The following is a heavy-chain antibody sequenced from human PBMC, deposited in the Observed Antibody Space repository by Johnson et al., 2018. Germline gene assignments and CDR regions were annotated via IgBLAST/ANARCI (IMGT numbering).Heavy chain of an antibody. V-gene: IGHV3-33*01. D-gene: IGHD2-15*01. CDR1: GFTFSSHG. CDR3: AGGRGDCSGGSCWGYFLH. Sequence: QVQLVQSGGGVVQPGRSLRLSCAASGFTFSSHGMHWVRPAPGKGLEWVAVIWSDGSKTYYADSVTGRSTVSRDNSKNTLYPQMDRLRAEDTAIYYWAGGRGDCSGGSCWGYFLHWGQGTLVTVSS. CDR2: IWSDGSKT. J-gene: IGHJ1*01.